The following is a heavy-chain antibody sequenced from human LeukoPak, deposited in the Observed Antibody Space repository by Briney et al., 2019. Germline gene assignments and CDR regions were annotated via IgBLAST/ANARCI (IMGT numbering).Heavy chain of an antibody. J-gene: IGHJ3*02. D-gene: IGHD3-22*01. CDR1: GYTFTTFG. Sequence: ASVTVSCQASGYTFTTFGISWVRQAPGQGLEWMGGIIPIFGTANYAQKFQGRVTITTDESTSTAYMELSSLRSEDTAVYYCARQLFRGYSINAFDIWGQGTMVTVSS. CDR2: IIPIFGTA. V-gene: IGHV1-69*05. CDR3: ARQLFRGYSINAFDI.